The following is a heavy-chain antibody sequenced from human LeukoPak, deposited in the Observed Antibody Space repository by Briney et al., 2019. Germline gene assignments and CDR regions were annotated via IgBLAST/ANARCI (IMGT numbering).Heavy chain of an antibody. J-gene: IGHJ4*02. V-gene: IGHV3-23*01. CDR1: GFTFSSYA. CDR2: ISGGGHTT. D-gene: IGHD1-26*01. Sequence: GGSLRLSCAASGFTFSSYAMSWVRQAPGKALEWVSAISGGGHTTYYADSVKGRFTVSRDNSKNTLFLQMNSLRAEDTAVYYCAKDSPLSGTYLFDYWGQGALVTVSS. CDR3: AKDSPLSGTYLFDY.